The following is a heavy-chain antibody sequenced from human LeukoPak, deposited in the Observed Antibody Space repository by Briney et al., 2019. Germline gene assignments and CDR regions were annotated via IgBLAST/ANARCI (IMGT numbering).Heavy chain of an antibody. J-gene: IGHJ5*02. V-gene: IGHV3-23*01. CDR2: ISGSGGST. Sequence: GGSLSLSCAASGFTFNSYAISWVRQAPGKGLEWVSGISGSGGSTYPADSVKGRFTISRDNSKNTLYLQMNSLRAEDTAVYYCVKITGPTSKWGSYHWGRETLLTVSS. D-gene: IGHD3-16*01. CDR3: VKITGPTSKWGSYH. CDR1: GFTFNSYA.